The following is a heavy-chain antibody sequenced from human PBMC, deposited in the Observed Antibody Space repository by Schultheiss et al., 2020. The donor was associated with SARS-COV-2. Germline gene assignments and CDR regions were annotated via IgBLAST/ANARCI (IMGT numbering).Heavy chain of an antibody. CDR1: GFIFSTYA. V-gene: IGHV3-23*01. CDR3: ATAMVEGADY. CDR2: ISGSGGST. Sequence: GGSLRLSCAASGFIFSTYAMSWVRQAPGKGLEWVSAISGSGGSTYYADSVKGRFTISRDNSKNTLYLQMNSLRAEDTAVYYCATAMVEGADYWGQGTLVTVSS. D-gene: IGHD3-10*01. J-gene: IGHJ4*02.